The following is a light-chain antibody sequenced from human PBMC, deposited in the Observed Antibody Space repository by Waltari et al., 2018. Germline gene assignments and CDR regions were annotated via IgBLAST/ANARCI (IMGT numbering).Light chain of an antibody. CDR3: SSYTTSRTWV. Sequence: QSAPTQPPSVSGSPGQSVTISCTGTSSDVAVYNYVSWYQQHPGKAPKLMIYGVDNRPSGVSDRFSDSKSGNTASLTISGLQAEDEADYYCSSYTTSRTWVFGGGTRLTVL. J-gene: IGLJ2*01. CDR1: SSDVAVYNY. CDR2: GVD. V-gene: IGLV2-14*01.